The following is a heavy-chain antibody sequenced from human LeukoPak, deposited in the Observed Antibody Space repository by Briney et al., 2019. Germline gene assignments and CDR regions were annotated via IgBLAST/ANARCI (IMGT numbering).Heavy chain of an antibody. J-gene: IGHJ4*02. Sequence: SETLSLTCAVYGGSFSNYYWSWIRQPPGKGLEWIGEINHGGSTNYNPSLKSRVTISVDTSKNQFSLKLSSVTAADTAVYYCASHEGQGLDCWGQGTLVTVSS. CDR2: INHGGST. V-gene: IGHV4-34*01. CDR1: GGSFSNYY. CDR3: ASHEGQGLDC.